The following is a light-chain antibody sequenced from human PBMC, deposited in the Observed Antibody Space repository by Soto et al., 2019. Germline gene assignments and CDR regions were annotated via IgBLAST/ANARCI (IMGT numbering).Light chain of an antibody. CDR2: YDD. V-gene: IGLV3-21*04. CDR1: NLGSKS. J-gene: IGLJ2*01. CDR3: QVWDSSSDHVI. Sequence: SYELTQPPSVSVAPGKTASITCGGDNLGSKSVHWYQQKPGQAPVLVIYYDDERPSGIPERFSASNSGTTATLTISRVEAGDEAEYCCQVWDSSSDHVIFGGGTKLTVL.